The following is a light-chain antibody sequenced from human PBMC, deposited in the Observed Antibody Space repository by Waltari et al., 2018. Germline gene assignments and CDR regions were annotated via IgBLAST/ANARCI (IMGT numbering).Light chain of an antibody. CDR3: SSYTSSSTQGV. Sequence: QSALTQPASVSGSPGQSITISCAGPSSDVGGYNYVSWYQQHPGKAPKLMIYDVSNRPSGVSNRFSGSKSGNTASLTISGLQAEDDADYYCSSYTSSSTQGVFGGGTKLTVL. CDR1: SSDVGGYNY. J-gene: IGLJ3*02. CDR2: DVS. V-gene: IGLV2-14*03.